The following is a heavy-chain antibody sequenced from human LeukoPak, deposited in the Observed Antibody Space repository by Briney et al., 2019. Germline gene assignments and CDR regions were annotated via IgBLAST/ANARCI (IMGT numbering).Heavy chain of an antibody. CDR1: GGSISSNY. V-gene: IGHV4-59*08. D-gene: IGHD1/OR15-1a*01. CDR2: IYYSGST. CDR3: ARSREGTSIYLQH. J-gene: IGHJ1*01. Sequence: SETLSLTCTVSGGSISSNYWTWIRQPPGKGLEWIGYIYYSGSTNYNPSLKSRVTISIDTSKNQFSPKLSSVTAADTAVYYCARSREGTSIYLQHWGQGTLVTVSS.